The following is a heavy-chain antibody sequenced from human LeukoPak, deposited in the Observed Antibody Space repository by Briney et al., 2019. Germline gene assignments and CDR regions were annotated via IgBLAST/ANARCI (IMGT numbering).Heavy chain of an antibody. J-gene: IGHJ6*03. CDR3: AREYMDV. V-gene: IGHV3-21*04. CDR2: ISSGSSYM. Sequence: GGSLRLSCVASGFTLSSYSMNWVRQAPGKGLEWVSSISSGSSYMYFADSVKGRFTISRDNAKNSLYLQMNSLRAEDTAVYYCAREYMDVWGKGTTVTISS. CDR1: GFTLSSYS.